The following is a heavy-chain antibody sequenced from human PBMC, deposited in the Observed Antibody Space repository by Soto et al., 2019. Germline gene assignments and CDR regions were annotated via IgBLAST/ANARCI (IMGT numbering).Heavy chain of an antibody. CDR2: INPRGGDT. CDR3: ARARTEFDY. J-gene: IGHJ4*02. V-gene: IGHV1-46*01. Sequence: QVRLVQSGAEVKKPGASLRVSCKASGYTFTTYYIHWVRQAPGQGLEWMGIINPRGGDTRYAQRFQSRVTTTRDTPTSTVYMELRSLRSDNTPMYYCARARTEFDYWGPGTLFTVSS. CDR1: GYTFTTYY.